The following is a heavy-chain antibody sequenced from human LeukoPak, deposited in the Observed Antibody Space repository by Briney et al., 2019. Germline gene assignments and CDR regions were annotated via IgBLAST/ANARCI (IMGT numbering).Heavy chain of an antibody. V-gene: IGHV4-34*01. CDR1: GGSFSGYY. CDR3: ARLFSYGSGSYYLQSVYYHYYYGMDV. Sequence: KPSETLSLTCAVYGGSFSGYYWSWIRQPPGKGLEWIGEINHSGSTNYNPSLKSRVTISVDTSKNQFSLKLSSVTAADTAVYYCARLFSYGSGSYYLQSVYYHYYYGMDVWGQGTTVTVSS. J-gene: IGHJ6*02. D-gene: IGHD3-10*01. CDR2: INHSGST.